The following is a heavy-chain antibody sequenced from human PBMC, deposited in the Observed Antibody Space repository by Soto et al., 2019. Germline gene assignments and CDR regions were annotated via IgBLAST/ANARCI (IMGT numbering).Heavy chain of an antibody. J-gene: IGHJ3*02. CDR1: GGSISSGGYY. CDR2: IYYSGST. D-gene: IGHD2-8*01. CDR3: ARTDTMGVCYIKCQYAFDI. Sequence: SETLSLTCTVSGGSISSGGYYWSWIRQHPGKGLEWIGYIYYSGSTYYNPSLKSRVTISVDTSKNQFSLKLSSVTAADTAVYYCARTDTMGVCYIKCQYAFDIWGQATMVTVSS. V-gene: IGHV4-31*03.